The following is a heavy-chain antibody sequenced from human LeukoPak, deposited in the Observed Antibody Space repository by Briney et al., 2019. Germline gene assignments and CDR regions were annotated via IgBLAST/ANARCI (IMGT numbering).Heavy chain of an antibody. CDR2: IRSKANSYAT. CDR1: GFTFSGSA. J-gene: IGHJ3*02. V-gene: IGHV3-73*01. CDR3: TRLPETYYYDSSGLGDI. Sequence: GGSLRLSCAASGFTFSGSAMQWVRQASGKGLEWVGRIRSKANSYATAYAASVKGMFTISRDDSKNTAYLQMNSLKTEDTAVYYCTRLPETYYYDSSGLGDIWGQGTMVTVSS. D-gene: IGHD3-22*01.